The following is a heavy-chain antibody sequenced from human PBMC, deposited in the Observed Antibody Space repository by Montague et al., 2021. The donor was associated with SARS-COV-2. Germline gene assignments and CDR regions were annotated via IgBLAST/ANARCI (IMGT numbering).Heavy chain of an antibody. Sequence: SLRLSCAASGFTFSSYAMHWVRQAPGKGLEWVAVISYDGSNKYYADSVKGRLTISRDNSKNTLYLQTNSLRAEDTAVYYCARDCGGDCYSDFDAFDIWGQGTMVTVSS. CDR2: ISYDGSNK. J-gene: IGHJ3*02. CDR3: ARDCGGDCYSDFDAFDI. V-gene: IGHV3-30-3*01. D-gene: IGHD2-21*02. CDR1: GFTFSSYA.